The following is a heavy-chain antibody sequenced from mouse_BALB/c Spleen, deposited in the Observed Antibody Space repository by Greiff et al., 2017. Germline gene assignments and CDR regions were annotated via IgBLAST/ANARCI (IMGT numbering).Heavy chain of an antibody. D-gene: IGHD1-1*01. Sequence: EVQVVESGGGLVQPGGSRKLSCAASGFTFSSFGMHWVRQAPEKGLEWVAYISSGSSTIYYADTVKGRFTISRDNPKNTLFLQMTSLRSEDTAMYYCARENYYGSNFDYWGQGTTLTVSS. J-gene: IGHJ2*01. CDR3: ARENYYGSNFDY. CDR2: ISSGSSTI. V-gene: IGHV5-17*02. CDR1: GFTFSSFG.